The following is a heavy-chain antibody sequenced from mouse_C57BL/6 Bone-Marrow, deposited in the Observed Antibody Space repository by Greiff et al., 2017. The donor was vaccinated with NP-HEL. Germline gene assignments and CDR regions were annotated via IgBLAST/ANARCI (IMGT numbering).Heavy chain of an antibody. V-gene: IGHV5-2*01. CDR3: ARRGQLRLRRYFDY. CDR1: EYEFPSHD. D-gene: IGHD3-2*02. CDR2: INSDGGST. J-gene: IGHJ2*01. Sequence: EVKLLESGGGLVQPGESLKLSCESNEYEFPSHDMSWVRKTPEKRLELVAAINSDGGSTYYPDTMERRFIISRDNTKKNLYLQMSRLRSEDTALYYCARRGQLRLRRYFDYWGQGTTLTVSS.